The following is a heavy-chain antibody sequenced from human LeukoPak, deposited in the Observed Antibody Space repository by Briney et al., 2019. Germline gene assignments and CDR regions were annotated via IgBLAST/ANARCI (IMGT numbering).Heavy chain of an antibody. V-gene: IGHV4-34*01. D-gene: IGHD3-10*01. CDR1: GGSITYYY. CDR3: AREVGSGSYFDY. J-gene: IGHJ4*02. Sequence: PSETLSLTCTVSGGSITYYYWSWIRQPPGKGLEWIGEINHSGSTNYNPSLKSRVTISVDTSKNQFSLQLNSVTPEDTAVYYCAREVGSGSYFDYWGQGTLVTVSS. CDR2: INHSGST.